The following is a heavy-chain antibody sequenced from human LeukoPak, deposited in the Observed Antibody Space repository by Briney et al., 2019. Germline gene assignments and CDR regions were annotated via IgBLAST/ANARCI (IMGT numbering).Heavy chain of an antibody. CDR3: ATHENTELGWFDP. J-gene: IGHJ5*02. V-gene: IGHV1-2*02. CDR1: GYSFTGYY. CDR2: INPNSGGT. Sequence: SVKVSCKASGYSFTGYYMHWVRQAPGQGLEWMGWINPNSGGTNYAQKFQGRVTMTRDTSISTAYMELSRLRSDDTAVYYCATHENTELGWFDPWGQGTLVTVSS. D-gene: IGHD1-7*01.